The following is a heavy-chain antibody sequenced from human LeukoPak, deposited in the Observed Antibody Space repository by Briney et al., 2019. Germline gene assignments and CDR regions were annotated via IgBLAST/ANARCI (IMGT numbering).Heavy chain of an antibody. Sequence: GRSLRLSCAASGFTFSSYGMHWVRQAPGKGLEWVSAISGSGGSTYYADSVKGRSTISRDNSKNTLYLQMNSLRAEDTAVYYCAKVGGGYSYGEHFDYWGQGTLVTVSS. CDR1: GFTFSSYG. D-gene: IGHD5-18*01. J-gene: IGHJ4*02. V-gene: IGHV3-23*01. CDR3: AKVGGGYSYGEHFDY. CDR2: ISGSGGST.